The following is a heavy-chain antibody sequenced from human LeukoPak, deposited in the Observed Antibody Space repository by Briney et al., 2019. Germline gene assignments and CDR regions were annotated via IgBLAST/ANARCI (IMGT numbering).Heavy chain of an antibody. V-gene: IGHV3-7*01. CDR3: AKDATGFSDFDY. Sequence: GGSLRLSCAASGFTFSSYGMHWVRQAPGKGLEGVANIKQDGSEEYYVDSVKGRFTISRDNAKNSLYLQMNSLRAEDTAAYYCAKDATGFSDFDYWGQGTLVTVSS. J-gene: IGHJ4*02. D-gene: IGHD3-9*01. CDR2: IKQDGSEE. CDR1: GFTFSSYG.